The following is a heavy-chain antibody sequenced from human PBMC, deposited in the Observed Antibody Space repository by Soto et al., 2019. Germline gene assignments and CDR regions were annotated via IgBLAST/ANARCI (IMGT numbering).Heavy chain of an antibody. D-gene: IGHD3-9*01. Sequence: ASVKVSCKVSGYTLTELSMHWVRQAPGKGLEWMGGFDPEDGETIYAQKFQGRVTMTEDTSTDTAYMELSSLRSEDTAVYYCATNGDILTGRYKNAFDIWGQGTMVTVS. J-gene: IGHJ3*02. CDR2: FDPEDGET. CDR3: ATNGDILTGRYKNAFDI. CDR1: GYTLTELS. V-gene: IGHV1-24*01.